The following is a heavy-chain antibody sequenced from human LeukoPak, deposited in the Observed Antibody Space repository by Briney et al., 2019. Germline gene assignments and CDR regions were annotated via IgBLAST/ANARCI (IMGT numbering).Heavy chain of an antibody. V-gene: IGHV1-18*01. CDR3: ARDPMYYDILTGSFDY. D-gene: IGHD3-9*01. CDR1: GYTFTSYG. J-gene: IGHJ4*02. Sequence: ASVKVSCKASGYTFTSYGISWVRQAPGQGLEWMGWISAYNGNTNYAQKLQGRVTMTTDTSTSTAYMELRSLRSDDTAVYYCARDPMYYDILTGSFDYWGQGTLVTVSS. CDR2: ISAYNGNT.